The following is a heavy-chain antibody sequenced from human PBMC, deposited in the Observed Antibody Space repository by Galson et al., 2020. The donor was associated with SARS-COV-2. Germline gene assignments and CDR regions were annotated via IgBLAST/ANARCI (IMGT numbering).Heavy chain of an antibody. CDR1: GFTFSSYS. J-gene: IGHJ6*03. Sequence: GGSLRLSCAASGFTFSSYSMNWVRQAPGKGLEWVSYIRISSSTIYYADSVKGRFTISRDNAKNSLYLQMNSLRAEDTAVYYCARAPDYYYYMDVWGKGTTVTISS. CDR3: ARAPDYYYYMDV. CDR2: IRISSSTI. V-gene: IGHV3-48*01.